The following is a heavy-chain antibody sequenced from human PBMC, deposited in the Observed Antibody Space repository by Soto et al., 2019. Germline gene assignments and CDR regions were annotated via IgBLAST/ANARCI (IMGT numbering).Heavy chain of an antibody. CDR2: INAGNGNT. J-gene: IGHJ6*02. V-gene: IGHV1-3*01. Sequence: ASVKVSCKASGYTFTSYAMHWVRQAPGQRLEWMGWINAGNGNTKYSQKFQGRVTITRDTSASTAYMELSSLRSEDTAVYYCARANTAMVTYYYYYGMDVWGQGTTVTVSS. CDR3: ARANTAMVTYYYYYGMDV. CDR1: GYTFTSYA. D-gene: IGHD5-18*01.